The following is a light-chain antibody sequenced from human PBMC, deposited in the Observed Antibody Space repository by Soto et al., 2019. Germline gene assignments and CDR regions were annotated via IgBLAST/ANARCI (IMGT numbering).Light chain of an antibody. CDR1: QSISSW. CDR3: QQYNSYSRT. Sequence: DIQMTQSPSTLSASVGDRVTITCRASQSISSWLAWYQQKPGKAPKLLIYDASSLESGVPSRFSGSGSGTEFTLTISSPQPDDFATYYCQQYNSYSRTFGQGIKVEIK. J-gene: IGKJ1*01. CDR2: DAS. V-gene: IGKV1-5*01.